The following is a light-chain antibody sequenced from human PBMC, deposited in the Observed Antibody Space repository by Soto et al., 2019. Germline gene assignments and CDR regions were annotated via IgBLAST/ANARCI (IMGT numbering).Light chain of an antibody. V-gene: IGKV3-11*01. CDR2: DAS. CDR1: QSISSA. J-gene: IGKJ4*01. CDR3: QQRSNWLT. Sequence: EIVLTQSPATLSLSPGERATLSCRASQSISSALAWYLQRPGQPPRLLIYDASDRADGIPARFSGTRSGTDFTLTISSLEPEDFAVYYCQQRSNWLTFGGGTRVDIK.